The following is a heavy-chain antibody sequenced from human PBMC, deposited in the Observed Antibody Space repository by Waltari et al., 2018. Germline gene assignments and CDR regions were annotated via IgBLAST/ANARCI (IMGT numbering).Heavy chain of an antibody. CDR1: GFTFSSYG. J-gene: IGHJ4*02. Sequence: QVQLVESGGGVVQPGGSLRLSCAASGFTFSSYGMHWVSQAPGKGLEWVAFIRYDGSNKYYADSVKGRFTISRDNSKNTLYLQMNSLRAEDTAVYYCAKDYLYGSGSYWGYFDYWGQGTLVTVSS. V-gene: IGHV3-30*02. CDR2: IRYDGSNK. D-gene: IGHD3-10*01. CDR3: AKDYLYGSGSYWGYFDY.